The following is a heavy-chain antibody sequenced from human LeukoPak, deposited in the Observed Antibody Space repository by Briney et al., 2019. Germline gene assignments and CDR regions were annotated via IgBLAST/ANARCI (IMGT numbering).Heavy chain of an antibody. D-gene: IGHD1-1*01. CDR2: ISRSGEVT. Sequence: TGGSLRLSCAASGFTFSSSAMSWVRQAPGKGLEWVSGISRSGEVTYYEDSVRGRFTISKDNSKNTLYLQMDSLRAEDTAIYYCAKEEVPNDFWGQGTLVTVSS. V-gene: IGHV3-23*01. CDR1: GFTFSSSA. J-gene: IGHJ4*02. CDR3: AKEEVPNDF.